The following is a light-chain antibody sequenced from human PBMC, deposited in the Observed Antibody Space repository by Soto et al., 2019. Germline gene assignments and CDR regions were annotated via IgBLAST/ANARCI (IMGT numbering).Light chain of an antibody. Sequence: DIQMTQSPSTLSASVGDRVTITCRASQSISSWLAWYQQKPGKAPKLLIYKASSLESGVPSRFSGSGSGTEFTLTISSLQPDDFATYYGQQYNTYWTFGQGTKVDI. CDR3: QQYNTYWT. CDR2: KAS. CDR1: QSISSW. V-gene: IGKV1-5*03. J-gene: IGKJ1*01.